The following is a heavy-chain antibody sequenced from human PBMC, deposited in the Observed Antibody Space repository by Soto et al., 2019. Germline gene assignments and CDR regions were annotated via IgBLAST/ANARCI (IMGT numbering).Heavy chain of an antibody. V-gene: IGHV4-30-4*01. CDR2: IYYSGST. Sequence: SETLSLTCTVSGGSISSGDYYWSWIRQPPGKGLEWIGYIYYSGSTYYNPSLKSRVTISVDTSKNQFSLKLSSVTAADTAVYYCARDQPGYYFDYWGQGTLVTVSS. CDR1: GGSISSGDYY. CDR3: ARDQPGYYFDY. J-gene: IGHJ4*02.